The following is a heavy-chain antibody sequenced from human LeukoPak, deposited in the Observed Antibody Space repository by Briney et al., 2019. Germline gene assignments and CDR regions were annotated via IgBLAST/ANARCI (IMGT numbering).Heavy chain of an antibody. V-gene: IGHV4-34*01. Sequence: SETLSLTCAVYGGSVYGGSLSGYYWSWIRQPPGKGLEWIGEINHGGSTNYNPSLKSRVTISADTSKNQFSLELSSVTAADTAVYYCARQSYTVTHYYGMDVWGSGTTVTVSS. D-gene: IGHD4-17*01. J-gene: IGHJ6*04. CDR3: ARQSYTVTHYYGMDV. CDR1: GGSLSGYY. CDR2: INHGGST.